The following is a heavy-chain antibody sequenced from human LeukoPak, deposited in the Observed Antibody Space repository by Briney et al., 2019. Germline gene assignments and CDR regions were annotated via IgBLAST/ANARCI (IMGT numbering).Heavy chain of an antibody. J-gene: IGHJ4*02. CDR2: INGDGSST. V-gene: IGHV3-74*01. CDR1: GFTFSSYW. Sequence: GGSLRLSCAASGFTFSSYWMHWVRQAPGKGLVWVSRINGDGSSTNYADSVRGRFTISRDNAQNSLFLQMNSLRAEDTAIYYCATGGHYYGGWGQGTLVTVSS. D-gene: IGHD3-10*01. CDR3: ATGGHYYGG.